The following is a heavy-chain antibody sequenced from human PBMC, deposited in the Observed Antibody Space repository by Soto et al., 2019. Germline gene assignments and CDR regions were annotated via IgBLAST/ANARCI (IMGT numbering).Heavy chain of an antibody. D-gene: IGHD3-22*01. Sequence: RSQRVSCGGLGFTWVEFGLDWVGQAPGRGRAGGASMALEGRKGVYADSVKGRFTISRDKSKDTLDLQMSSLRPEDTALYYCAKTATYVDGYDNTGYSSEEYWGHGTLVTDS. CDR3: AKTATYVDGYDNTGYSSEEY. V-gene: IGHV3-33*07. CDR2: MALEGRKG. CDR1: GFTWVEFG. J-gene: IGHJ4*01.